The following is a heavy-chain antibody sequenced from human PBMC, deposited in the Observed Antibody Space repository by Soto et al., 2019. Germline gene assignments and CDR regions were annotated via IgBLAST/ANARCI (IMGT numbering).Heavy chain of an antibody. CDR2: IDPSDSYT. D-gene: IGHD6-13*01. V-gene: IGHV5-10-1*01. J-gene: IGHJ4*02. CDR1: GYSFTSYW. Sequence: EVQLVQSGAEVKKPGESLRISCKGSGYSFTSYWISWVRQMPGKGLEWMGRIDPSDSYTNYSPSFQGYVTISAAQSISTAYLQWSSLKASDTAMYYCARLQAAAGDNDLTFDYWGQGTLVTVSS. CDR3: ARLQAAAGDNDLTFDY.